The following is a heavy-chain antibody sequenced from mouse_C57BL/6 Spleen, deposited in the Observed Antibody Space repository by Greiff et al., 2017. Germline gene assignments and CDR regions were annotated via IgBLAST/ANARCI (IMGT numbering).Heavy chain of an antibody. CDR2: IDPSDSYT. Sequence: QVQLQQPGAELVKPGASVKLSCKASGYTFTSYWMQWVKQRPGQGLEWIGEIDPSDSYTNYNQKFKGKATLTVDTSSSTAYMQLSSLTSEDSAVYYCARIHSNCFDYWGQGTTLTVSS. V-gene: IGHV1-50*01. CDR3: ARIHSNCFDY. J-gene: IGHJ2*01. D-gene: IGHD2-5*01. CDR1: GYTFTSYW.